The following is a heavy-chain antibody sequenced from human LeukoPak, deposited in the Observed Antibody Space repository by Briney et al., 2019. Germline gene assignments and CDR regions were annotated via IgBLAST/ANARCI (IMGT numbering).Heavy chain of an antibody. D-gene: IGHD2/OR15-2a*01. Sequence: GGSLRLSCAASGFTFSSYAMSWVHQAPGKGLEWVSAISGSGGSTYYADSVKGRFTISRDNSKNTLYLQMNTLRAEDTAVYYCAKDFLGRDSDYWGQGTLVTVSS. CDR1: GFTFSSYA. CDR2: ISGSGGST. J-gene: IGHJ4*02. V-gene: IGHV3-23*01. CDR3: AKDFLGRDSDY.